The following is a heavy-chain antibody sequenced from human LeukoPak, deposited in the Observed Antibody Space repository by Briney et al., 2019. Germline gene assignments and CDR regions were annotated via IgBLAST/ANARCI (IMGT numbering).Heavy chain of an antibody. D-gene: IGHD3-9*01. Sequence: SETLSLTCTVSGYSISSGYYWGWIRQPPGKGLEWIGSIYHSGNAYYNPSLKSRVTLSMDTSKNQFSLKLRSVTAADTAVYFCARFPYFEGFDYWGQGTQVIVSS. J-gene: IGHJ4*02. CDR2: IYHSGNA. CDR3: ARFPYFEGFDY. CDR1: GYSISSGYY. V-gene: IGHV4-38-2*02.